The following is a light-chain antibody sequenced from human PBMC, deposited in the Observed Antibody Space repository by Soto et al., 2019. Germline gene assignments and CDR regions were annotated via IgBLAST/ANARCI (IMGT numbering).Light chain of an antibody. Sequence: QSVLTQPPSASGTPGQRVTISSSGSSSNIGSNTVNCYQQLPGTAPKLLIYSNNQRPSGVPDRFSGSKSGTSASLAISGLQSEDEADYYCAAWDDSLNGWVFGGGTKLTVL. CDR1: SSNIGSNT. V-gene: IGLV1-44*01. CDR3: AAWDDSLNGWV. CDR2: SNN. J-gene: IGLJ3*02.